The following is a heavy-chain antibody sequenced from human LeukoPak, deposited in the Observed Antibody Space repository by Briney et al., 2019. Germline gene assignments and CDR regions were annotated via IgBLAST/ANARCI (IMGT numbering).Heavy chain of an antibody. CDR1: GGPFSSYY. V-gene: IGHV4-34*01. Sequence: SETLSLTCAVYGGPFSSYYWTWIRQPPGKGLEWIGEINHSGSTNYNPSLKSRVTISVDTSKNQFSLKLSSVTAADTAVYYCARLRGYSYGWYNWFDPWGQGTLVTVSS. CDR2: INHSGST. J-gene: IGHJ5*02. D-gene: IGHD5-18*01. CDR3: ARLRGYSYGWYNWFDP.